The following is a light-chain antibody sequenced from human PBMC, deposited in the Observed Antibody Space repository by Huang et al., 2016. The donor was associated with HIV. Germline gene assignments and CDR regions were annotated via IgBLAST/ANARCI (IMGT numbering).Light chain of an antibody. CDR3: QQYGRAPLT. V-gene: IGKV3-20*01. J-gene: IGKJ4*01. CDR2: GAS. CDR1: QSVSNND. Sequence: EIVLTQSPATLSWAPGGRATLSCRASQSVSNNDVNWYRQKPGQAPRLLVYGASSRAPGTPDRFSGSGSGTDFTLTISRLEPEDFAVYYCQQYGRAPLTFGGGTRVEIK.